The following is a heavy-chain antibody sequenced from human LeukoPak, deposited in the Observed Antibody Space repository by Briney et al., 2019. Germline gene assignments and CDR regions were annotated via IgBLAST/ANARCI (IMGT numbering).Heavy chain of an antibody. Sequence: PSETLSLTCAVYGGSFSGYYWSWIRQPPGKGLEWIGEINHSGSTNYNPSLKSRVTLSVEKSKNQFSLKLSSVTAGDTAVSYCAGAMTTVNNNWFDPWGQGTLVTVSS. CDR3: AGAMTTVNNNWFDP. CDR2: INHSGST. J-gene: IGHJ5*02. V-gene: IGHV4-34*01. CDR1: GGSFSGYY. D-gene: IGHD4-11*01.